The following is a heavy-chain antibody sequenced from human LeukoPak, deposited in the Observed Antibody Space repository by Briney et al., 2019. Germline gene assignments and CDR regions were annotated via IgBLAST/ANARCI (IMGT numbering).Heavy chain of an antibody. CDR1: GFTFNSYA. J-gene: IGHJ4*02. CDR2: ISGSGAST. Sequence: PGGSLRLSCAASGFTFNSYAMSWVRRAPGKGLEWVSAISGSGASTYYADAVKGRFTISRDNSKNTLYLQMNSLRAEDTAVYYCAKRSGYGFDYWGQGTLVTVSS. D-gene: IGHD5-12*01. CDR3: AKRSGYGFDY. V-gene: IGHV3-23*01.